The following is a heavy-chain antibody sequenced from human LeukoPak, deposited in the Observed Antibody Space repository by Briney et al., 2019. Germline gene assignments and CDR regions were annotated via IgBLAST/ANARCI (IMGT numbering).Heavy chain of an antibody. D-gene: IGHD3-22*01. CDR2: ISTSGRAI. V-gene: IGHV3-48*01. Sequence: GGSLRLSCAASGFTFSNYNINWVRQAPGKGLEWVSYISTSGRAIFYADSVKGRFTISRDNAKNSLFLQMNSLRGEDTAVYYCARVPLYDRSGYYFDYWGLGTLVTVSS. CDR3: ARVPLYDRSGYYFDY. J-gene: IGHJ4*02. CDR1: GFTFSNYN.